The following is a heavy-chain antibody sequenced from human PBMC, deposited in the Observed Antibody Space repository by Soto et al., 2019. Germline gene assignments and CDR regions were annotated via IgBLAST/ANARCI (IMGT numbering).Heavy chain of an antibody. J-gene: IGHJ6*02. CDR2: RYTSGDI. D-gene: IGHD2-2*01. V-gene: IGHV4-4*07. CDR1: GGSISSISGLS. CDR3: ARSRGYCSSTSCKCAMDV. Sequence: SETLSLTCSVSGGSISSISGLSWTWIRQPAGKGLEWIGHRYTSGDINYNLSLKSRVTMSLDISKNQFSLKLSPVTAADTGVYYCARSRGYCSSTSCKCAMDVWGQGTAVTVSS.